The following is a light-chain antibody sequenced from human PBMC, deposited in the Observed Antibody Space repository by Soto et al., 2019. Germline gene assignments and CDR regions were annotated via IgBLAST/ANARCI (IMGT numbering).Light chain of an antibody. J-gene: IGLJ2*01. V-gene: IGLV2-8*01. CDR1: SSDVGGYNF. Sequence: QSALTQPPSASGSPGQSVTIYCTGTSSDVGGYNFVSWYQQHPGKAPKLMIYEVSERPSGVPDRFSGSKSGNTASLTVSGLQAEDEADYYCSSYAGSNIVVFGGGTKLT. CDR3: SSYAGSNIVV. CDR2: EVS.